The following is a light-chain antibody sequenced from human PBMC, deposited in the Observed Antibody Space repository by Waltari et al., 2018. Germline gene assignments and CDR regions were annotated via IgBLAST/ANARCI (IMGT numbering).Light chain of an antibody. V-gene: IGLV2-18*02. CDR2: EVT. CDR1: SSDVGNYNH. Sequence: QSALTQPPSVSGSPGQAVTISCTGTSSDVGNYNHCSWYQQSPGTAPKLLIYEVTNRPSGVPDRFSGSKSGNPASLTISGLQAEDESDYYCSSSTSSITWVFGGGTKLTVL. CDR3: SSSTSSITWV. J-gene: IGLJ3*02.